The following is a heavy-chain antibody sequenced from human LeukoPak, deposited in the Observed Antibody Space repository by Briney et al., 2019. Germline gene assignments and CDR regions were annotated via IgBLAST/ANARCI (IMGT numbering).Heavy chain of an antibody. V-gene: IGHV3-23*01. Sequence: PGGSLRLSCAASGFTFSSYVMSWVRQAPGKGLEWVSAISGSGGSTHYAASVKGRFTISRDNSKNTLYMQMNSLRAEDTAVYYCATKPPIWSDYSQFDYWGQRTLVTVSS. CDR1: GFTFSSYV. CDR3: ATKPPIWSDYSQFDY. CDR2: ISGSGGST. J-gene: IGHJ4*02. D-gene: IGHD3-3*01.